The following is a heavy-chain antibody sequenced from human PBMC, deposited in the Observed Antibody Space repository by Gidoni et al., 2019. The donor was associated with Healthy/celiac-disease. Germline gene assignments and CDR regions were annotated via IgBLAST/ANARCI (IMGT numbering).Heavy chain of an antibody. CDR3: AKDLSYDYGGISADY. J-gene: IGHJ4*02. D-gene: IGHD4-17*01. V-gene: IGHV3-23*01. CDR2: ISGSGSRT. Sequence: EVQLLESGGGLVQPGGSLRLSCAASGSTFSSYAMSWVRQAPGKGLEWVSAISGSGSRTYYADSVKGRFTISRDNSKNTLYLQMNSLRAEDTAVYYCAKDLSYDYGGISADYWGQGTLVTVSS. CDR1: GSTFSSYA.